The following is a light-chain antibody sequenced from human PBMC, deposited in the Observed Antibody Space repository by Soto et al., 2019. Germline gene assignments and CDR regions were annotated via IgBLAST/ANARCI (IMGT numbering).Light chain of an antibody. J-gene: IGLJ2*01. V-gene: IGLV2-11*01. Sequence: QSALTQPRSVSGSPGHSVAISCTGTSSDVGGYTYVAWYRQYPGKAPKLMLYDVSKRPSGVPDRLSGSKSGNTASLTISGLQAEDEGDYYCCSYAGRYIVVFGGGTQLTGL. CDR2: DVS. CDR3: CSYAGRYIVV. CDR1: SSDVGGYTY.